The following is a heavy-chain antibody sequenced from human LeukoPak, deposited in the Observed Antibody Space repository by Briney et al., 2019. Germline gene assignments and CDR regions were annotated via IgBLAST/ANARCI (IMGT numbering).Heavy chain of an antibody. CDR3: ARGLAGLLYYYDSSGYRRFNWFDP. V-gene: IGHV4-39*07. D-gene: IGHD3-22*01. CDR2: VFQSGHS. CDR1: GDSISSSSFY. Sequence: PSETLSLTCAVSGDSISSSSFYWGWIRQTPGKGLEWIGCVFQSGHSFYNPSLKSRVTISVDTSKNQFSLKLSSVTAADTAVYYCARGLAGLLYYYDSSGYRRFNWFDPWGQGTLVTVSS. J-gene: IGHJ5*02.